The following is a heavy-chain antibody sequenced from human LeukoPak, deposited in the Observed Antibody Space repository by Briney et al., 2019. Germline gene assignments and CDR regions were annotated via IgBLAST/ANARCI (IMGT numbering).Heavy chain of an antibody. CDR3: ASRFDY. CDR2: ISSTSRTI. J-gene: IGHJ4*02. Sequence: GGSLRLSCAASGFTFSTYSMNWVRQAPGKGLEWISYISSTSRTIYYTESVKGRFTISRDNAKNSLYLQMDSLRAEDTAVYYCASRFDYWGQGTLVTVSS. V-gene: IGHV3-48*01. CDR1: GFTFSTYS.